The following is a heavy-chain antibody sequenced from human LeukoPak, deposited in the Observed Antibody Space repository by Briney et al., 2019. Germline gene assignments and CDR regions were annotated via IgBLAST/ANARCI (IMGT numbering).Heavy chain of an antibody. CDR2: IYNSGST. J-gene: IGHJ4*02. CDR1: GNSISNTYY. V-gene: IGHV4-38-2*01. CDR3: ARSSSGNYFDY. D-gene: IGHD1-26*01. Sequence: SETLSLTCAVSGNSISNTYYWGWIRQPPGKELEWIGSIYNSGSTHYNPSLKSRVTISVDTSKNQFSLKLNSVTAADTAVYYRARSSSGNYFDYWGQGTLVTVSS.